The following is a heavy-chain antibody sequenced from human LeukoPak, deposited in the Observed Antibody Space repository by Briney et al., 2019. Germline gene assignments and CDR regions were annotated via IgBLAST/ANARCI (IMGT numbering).Heavy chain of an antibody. V-gene: IGHV3-7*01. CDR3: VRLFGGVTTFDY. D-gene: IGHD4-17*01. J-gene: IGHJ4*02. CDR2: INQDGSAE. Sequence: GGSLRLSCAAPGFTSSTYSMSWVRQAPGKGLDWVASINQDGSAEYYVDSVRGRFTISRDNAKNSLYLQVNSLRVDDTAVYYCVRLFGGVTTFDYWGQGTLVTVSS. CDR1: GFTSSTYS.